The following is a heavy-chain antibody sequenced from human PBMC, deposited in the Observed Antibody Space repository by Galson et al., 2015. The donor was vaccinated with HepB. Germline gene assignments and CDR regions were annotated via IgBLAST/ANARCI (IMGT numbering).Heavy chain of an antibody. CDR1: GYTFTNYY. Sequence: SVKVSCKASGYTFTNYYLHWVRQAPGQGLEWMAIIDPRGGSTTFAQKFQGRVTLTRDTSTSTVDMELSSLRSEDTAVYYCARGGRYFDGRGSLYNWFDPWGQGTLVTVSS. J-gene: IGHJ5*02. V-gene: IGHV1-46*01. CDR2: IDPRGGST. D-gene: IGHD6-19*01. CDR3: ARGGRYFDGRGSLYNWFDP.